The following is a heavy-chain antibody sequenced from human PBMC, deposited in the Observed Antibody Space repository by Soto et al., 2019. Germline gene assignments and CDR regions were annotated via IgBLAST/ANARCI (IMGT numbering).Heavy chain of an antibody. CDR1: NGSVRSPLSY. CDR2: IYFSGST. Sequence: SETLSLTCIVSNGSVRSPLSYLGWIRQPPGKRPQWIGVIYFSGSTYYNPSLKSRVTISVDTSKNQFSLKLSSVTAADTAVYYCARSMTTVVTLDYWGQGTTVTVSS. D-gene: IGHD4-17*01. V-gene: IGHV4-39*01. CDR3: ARSMTTVVTLDY. J-gene: IGHJ4*02.